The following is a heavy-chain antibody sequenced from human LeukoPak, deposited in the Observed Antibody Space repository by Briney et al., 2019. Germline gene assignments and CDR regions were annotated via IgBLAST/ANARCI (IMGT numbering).Heavy chain of an antibody. CDR2: ICYDGSNK. D-gene: IGHD3-22*01. J-gene: IGHJ4*02. V-gene: IGHV3-33*08. CDR3: ARGLNYYDTSGLWDYFDY. CDR1: GFTFSSYA. Sequence: GGSLRLSCAASGFTFSSYAMSWVRQAPGKGLEWVALICYDGSNKYYADSVKGRFTNSRDNSKNTMYLQMNSLRAEDTAVYYCARGLNYYDTSGLWDYFDYWGQGTLVTVSS.